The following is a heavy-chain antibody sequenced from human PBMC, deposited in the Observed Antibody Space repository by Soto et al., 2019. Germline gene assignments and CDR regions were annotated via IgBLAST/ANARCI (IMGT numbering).Heavy chain of an antibody. D-gene: IGHD5-12*01. J-gene: IGHJ6*02. CDR2: ISGSGGST. V-gene: IGHV3-23*01. Sequence: GGSLRLSCAASGFTFSSYAMSWVRQAPGMGLEWVSAISGSGGSTYYADSVKGRFTISRDNSKDTLYLQMNSLRGEDTAVYYCAKDHSVYSGYDYYYGMDVWGQGTTVTVSS. CDR3: AKDHSVYSGYDYYYGMDV. CDR1: GFTFSSYA.